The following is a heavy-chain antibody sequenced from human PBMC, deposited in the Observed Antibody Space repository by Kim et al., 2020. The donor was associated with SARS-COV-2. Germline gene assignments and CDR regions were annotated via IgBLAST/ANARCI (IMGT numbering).Heavy chain of an antibody. V-gene: IGHV5-51*01. CDR3: ARAPSGTFSPYYFDH. CDR2: IYPGDSDT. J-gene: IGHJ4*02. CDR1: EYTFNNYW. D-gene: IGHD1-26*01. Sequence: GESLKISCKASEYTFNNYWIGWVRQMPGKGLQWLGIIYPGDSDTKYNPSVQGQVTISADWSLTTAYLQWSSLKAPETAIYYCARAPSGTFSPYYFDHWGQGTLVTVSS.